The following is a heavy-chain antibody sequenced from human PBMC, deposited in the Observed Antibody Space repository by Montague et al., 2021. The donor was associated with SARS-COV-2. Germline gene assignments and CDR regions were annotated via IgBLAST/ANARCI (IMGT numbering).Heavy chain of an antibody. J-gene: IGHJ4*02. CDR3: VGDPGDPDTFDY. V-gene: IGHV3-33*01. CDR2: IWNDGSKK. Sequence: LRLSLAASGFTYSKYGVHWVRQAPGKGLEWVASIWNDGSKKYHADSVKGRFTISRDNSNNMLYLQMDSLRAEDAAVYYCVGDPGDPDTFDYWGQGTQVTVSS. D-gene: IGHD7-27*01. CDR1: GFTYSKYG.